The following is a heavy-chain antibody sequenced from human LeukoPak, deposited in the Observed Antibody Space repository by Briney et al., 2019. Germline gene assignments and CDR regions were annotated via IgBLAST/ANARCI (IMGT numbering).Heavy chain of an antibody. J-gene: IGHJ3*02. V-gene: IGHV3-23*01. CDR1: GFTFSSYA. D-gene: IGHD1-1*01. CDR2: IGFSGDRT. Sequence: GGSLRLSCEASGFTFSSYAMSWVRQAPVKGLEWVSGIGFSGDRTYYADSVKGRFTISRDNSKNTLYLQMNSLRAEDTAVYYCAKDDDARRAFDIWGQGTMVTVSS. CDR3: AKDDDARRAFDI.